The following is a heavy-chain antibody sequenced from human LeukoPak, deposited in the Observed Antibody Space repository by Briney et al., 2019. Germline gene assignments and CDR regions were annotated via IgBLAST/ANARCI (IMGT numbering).Heavy chain of an antibody. V-gene: IGHV1-24*01. CDR2: FDPEDGKT. CDR3: ADFDWFTPRKNWFDP. D-gene: IGHD3-9*01. Sequence: ASVKVSCKVSGYTLTELSLHWVRQAPGKGLEWMGGFDPEDGKTIYAQKFQGRVTMTEDTSTDTAYMELSSLRSEDTAVYYCADFDWFTPRKNWFDPWGQGTLVTVSS. CDR1: GYTLTELS. J-gene: IGHJ5*02.